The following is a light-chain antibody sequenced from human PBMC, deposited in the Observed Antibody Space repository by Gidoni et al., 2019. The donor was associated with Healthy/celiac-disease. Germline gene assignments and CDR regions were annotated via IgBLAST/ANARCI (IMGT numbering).Light chain of an antibody. J-gene: IGKJ1*01. CDR2: AAS. CDR3: QQCYSTPWT. CDR1: ESISSY. Sequence: DIQRTQSPSSLSASVGDRVTITCRASESISSYLNWYQQKPGKAPKLLIYAASSLQSGVPSRFSGSGSGTDFTLTISSLQPEDFATYYCQQCYSTPWTFGPVTKVEIK. V-gene: IGKV1-39*01.